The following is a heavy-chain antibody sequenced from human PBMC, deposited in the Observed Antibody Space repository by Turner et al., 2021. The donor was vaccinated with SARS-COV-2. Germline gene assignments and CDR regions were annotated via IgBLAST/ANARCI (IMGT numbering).Heavy chain of an antibody. Sequence: QVQLLQSGAEVKKPGASVNVSCKASGYIFTNYYMHWVRQAPGQGLEWMGIINGRGDVTGYAEKFQGRVTMTTDTSTRTVYMKVKSLRSDDTAVYFCARGDVVGADFDFWGQGTLVTVSP. D-gene: IGHD1-26*01. CDR1: GYIFTNYY. V-gene: IGHV1-46*03. CDR3: ARGDVVGADFDF. CDR2: INGRGDVT. J-gene: IGHJ4*02.